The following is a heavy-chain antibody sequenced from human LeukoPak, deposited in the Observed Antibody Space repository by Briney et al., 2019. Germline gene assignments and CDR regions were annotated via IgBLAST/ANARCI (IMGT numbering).Heavy chain of an antibody. CDR3: AVGEWLDY. V-gene: IGHV3-7*03. CDR2: IKYDESKR. D-gene: IGHD3-10*01. CDR1: GFPFSRDW. Sequence: PGGSLRLSCVASGFPFSRDWMSWARQAPGKGLEWVANIKYDESKRYYEDSVRGRFTISRDNAKSSVFLQMNSLRAEDTAMYYCAVGEWLDYWGQGTLVTVSS. J-gene: IGHJ4*02.